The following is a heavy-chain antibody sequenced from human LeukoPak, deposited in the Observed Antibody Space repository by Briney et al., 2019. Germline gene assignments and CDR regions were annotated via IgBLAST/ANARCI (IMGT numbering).Heavy chain of an antibody. CDR1: GGTFSSYA. D-gene: IGHD1/OR15-1a*01. CDR2: IIPILDMA. CDR3: ADELEQDYFDY. J-gene: IGHJ4*02. Sequence: GASVKVSCKASGGTFSSYAISWVRQAPGQWLEWMGRIIPILDMANYAQKFQGRVTITADKSTSTAYMELSSLRSEDTAVYYCADELEQDYFDYWGQGTLVTVSS. V-gene: IGHV1-69*04.